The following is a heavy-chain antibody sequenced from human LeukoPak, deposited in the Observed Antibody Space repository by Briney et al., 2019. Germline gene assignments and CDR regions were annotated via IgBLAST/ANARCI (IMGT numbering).Heavy chain of an antibody. J-gene: IGHJ4*02. Sequence: PSETLSLTCTVSGGSISSYYWSWIRQPPGKGLEWIGYIYYSGSTNYSPSLKSRVTISVDTSKNQFSLKLSSVTAADTAVYYCARAVYYYGSGSYYPDYWGQGTLVTVSS. V-gene: IGHV4-59*01. CDR3: ARAVYYYGSGSYYPDY. CDR2: IYYSGST. D-gene: IGHD3-10*01. CDR1: GGSISSYY.